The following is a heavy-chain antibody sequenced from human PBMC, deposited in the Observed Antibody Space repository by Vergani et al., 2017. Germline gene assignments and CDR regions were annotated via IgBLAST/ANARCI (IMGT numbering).Heavy chain of an antibody. V-gene: IGHV4-39*01. CDR3: ARHVTQDYYNDSDYFDY. D-gene: IGHD3-22*01. Sequence: QLQLQESGPGLVKPSGTLSLTCSVTGGSFFNSRYYWGWIRQPPGKGLEWIGSMDYNGRAYYTPSLSRRVAISIDPSKMQFSLKLYSLTAADTAIYYCARHVTQDYYNDSDYFDYWGLGTLVTVSS. CDR1: GGSFFNSRYY. J-gene: IGHJ4*02. CDR2: MDYNGRA.